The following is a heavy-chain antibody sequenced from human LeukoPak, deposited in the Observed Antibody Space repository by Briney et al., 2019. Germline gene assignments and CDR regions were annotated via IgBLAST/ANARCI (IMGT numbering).Heavy chain of an antibody. V-gene: IGHV3-23*01. CDR1: GFTFSSYG. CDR2: ISGSGEST. D-gene: IGHD5-12*01. CDR3: AKDYDHGWDY. Sequence: GGSLRLSCAASGFTFSSYGMSWVRQAPGKGLEWVSAISGSGESTYNAGSVQGRFTISRDNSKNTLYLQMNSLRAEDTAVYYCAKDYDHGWDYWGQGTLVTVSS. J-gene: IGHJ4*02.